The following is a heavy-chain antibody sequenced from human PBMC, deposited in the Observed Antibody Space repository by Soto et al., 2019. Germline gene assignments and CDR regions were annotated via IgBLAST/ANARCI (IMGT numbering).Heavy chain of an antibody. D-gene: IGHD5-12*01. CDR3: AKGPAEWEVAIQGVSFDY. CDR2: ISWNSGSI. CDR1: GFTFDDYA. Sequence: GGSLRLSCAASGFTFDDYAMHWVRQAPGKGLEWVSGISWNSGSIGYADSVKGRFTISRDNAKNSLYLQMNSLRAEDTALYYCAKGPAEWEVAIQGVSFDYWGQGTLVTVSS. J-gene: IGHJ4*02. V-gene: IGHV3-9*01.